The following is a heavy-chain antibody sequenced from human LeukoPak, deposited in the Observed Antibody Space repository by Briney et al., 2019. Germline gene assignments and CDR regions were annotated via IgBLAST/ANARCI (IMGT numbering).Heavy chain of an antibody. V-gene: IGHV3-23*01. CDR2: ISGSGGST. D-gene: IGHD3-22*01. Sequence: GGSLRLSCAASGFTFSSYAMSWVRQAPGKGPEWVSAISGSGGSTYYADSVKGRFTISRDNSKNTLYLQMNSLRAEDTAVYYCASTDNYYDSSGYYYFDYWGQGTLVTVSS. CDR3: ASTDNYYDSSGYYYFDY. CDR1: GFTFSSYA. J-gene: IGHJ4*02.